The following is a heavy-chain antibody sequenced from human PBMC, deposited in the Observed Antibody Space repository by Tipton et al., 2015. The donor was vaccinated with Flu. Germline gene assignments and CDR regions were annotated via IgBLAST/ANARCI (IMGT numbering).Heavy chain of an antibody. J-gene: IGHJ4*01. CDR1: GGSLSSYY. V-gene: IGHV4-4*07. CDR2: IYSSGST. D-gene: IGHD7-27*01. CDR3: ASKVANWGLWEPLDY. Sequence: TLSLTCTVSGGSLSSYYWSWIRQPAGKGLEWIGRIYSSGSTKYNSSLKSRVTMSVDTSKNQFTLKLSSVTAADTAVYYCASKVANWGLWEPLDYWGHGTLVTVSS.